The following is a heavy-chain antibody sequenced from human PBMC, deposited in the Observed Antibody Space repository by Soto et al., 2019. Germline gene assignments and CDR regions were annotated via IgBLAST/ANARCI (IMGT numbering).Heavy chain of an antibody. CDR1: GFIFNSYT. CDR2: ISGNGGST. CDR3: AKVVGDGNYYYEF. D-gene: IGHD3-22*01. V-gene: IGHV3-23*01. Sequence: GGSLRLSCAASGFIFNSYTMHWVRQASGKVLEWVSGISGNGGSTYYADSVKGRFTISRDTSKNTLYLQMDSLGAEDTAIYYCAKVVGDGNYYYEFWGQGTLVTVSS. J-gene: IGHJ4*02.